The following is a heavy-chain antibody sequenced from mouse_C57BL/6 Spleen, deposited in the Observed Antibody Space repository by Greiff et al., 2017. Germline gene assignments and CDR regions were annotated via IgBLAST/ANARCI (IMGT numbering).Heavy chain of an antibody. D-gene: IGHD4-1*02. CDR2: ISYDGSN. CDR3: TRGNWDVEDY. Sequence: EVKLMESGPGLVKPSQSLSLTCSVTGYSIPSGYYWNWLRQFPGNKLEWMGYISYDGSNNYNPSLKNRIPITRDTSKNQFFLKLNSVTTEDTATYYCTRGNWDVEDYWGQGPTLTVSS. CDR1: GYSIPSGYY. V-gene: IGHV3-6*01. J-gene: IGHJ2*01.